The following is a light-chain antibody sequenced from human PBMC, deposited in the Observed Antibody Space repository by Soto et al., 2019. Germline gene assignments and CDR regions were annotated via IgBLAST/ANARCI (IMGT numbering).Light chain of an antibody. CDR1: SSDVGSFSR. CDR2: EVS. CDR3: SSYPTSNTYV. J-gene: IGLJ1*01. Sequence: QSALTQPPSVSGSPGQSVTIHCTGSSSDVGSFSRVSWYQQPPGTAPKLIIYEVSYRPSGVPDRFSGSKSGNTASLTISGLLAEDEADYYCSSYPTSNTYVFGTGTKVTVL. V-gene: IGLV2-18*02.